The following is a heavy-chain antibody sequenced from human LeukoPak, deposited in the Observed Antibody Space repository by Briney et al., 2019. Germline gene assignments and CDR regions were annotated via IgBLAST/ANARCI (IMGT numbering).Heavy chain of an antibody. Sequence: SVKVSCKASGGTFSSYAISWVRQAPGQGLEWMGWISAYNGNTNYAQKLQGRVTMTTDTSTSTAYMELRSLRSDDTAVYYCAREDYDRGYTSYWGQGTLVTVSS. D-gene: IGHD5-18*01. CDR3: AREDYDRGYTSY. CDR2: ISAYNGNT. J-gene: IGHJ4*02. CDR1: GGTFSSYA. V-gene: IGHV1-18*01.